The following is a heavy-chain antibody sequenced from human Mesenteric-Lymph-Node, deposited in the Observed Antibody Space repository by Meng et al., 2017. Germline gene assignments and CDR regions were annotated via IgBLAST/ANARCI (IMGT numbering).Heavy chain of an antibody. Sequence: GESLKISCAASGFTFSDYYMSWIRQAPGKGLVWVSRINSDGSSTSYADSVKGRFTISRDNAKNTLYLQMNSLRAEDTAVYYCARERHRGFTPSVDTAMDSLYFDYWGQGTLVTVSS. D-gene: IGHD5-18*01. V-gene: IGHV3-74*01. CDR3: ARERHRGFTPSVDTAMDSLYFDY. CDR1: GFTFSDYY. J-gene: IGHJ4*02. CDR2: INSDGSST.